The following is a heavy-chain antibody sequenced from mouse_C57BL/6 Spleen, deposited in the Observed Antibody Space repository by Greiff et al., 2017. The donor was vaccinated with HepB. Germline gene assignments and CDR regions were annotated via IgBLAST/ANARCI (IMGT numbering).Heavy chain of an antibody. Sequence: QVQLQQPGAELVKPGASVKLSCKASGYTFTSYWMHWVKQRPGRGLEWIGRIDPKRGGTKYNEKFKSKATLTVDKPSSTAYMQLSSLTSGDSAVYYCARRDTRGYFDVWGTGTTVTVSS. CDR2: IDPKRGGT. V-gene: IGHV1-72*01. D-gene: IGHD3-3*01. J-gene: IGHJ1*03. CDR1: GYTFTSYW. CDR3: ARRDTRGYFDV.